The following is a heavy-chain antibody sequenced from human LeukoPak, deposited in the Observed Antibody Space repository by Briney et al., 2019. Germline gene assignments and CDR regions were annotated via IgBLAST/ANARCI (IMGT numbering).Heavy chain of an antibody. D-gene: IGHD6-13*01. CDR1: GGSISSYY. J-gene: IGHJ4*02. CDR2: IYYSGST. V-gene: IGHV4-59*06. Sequence: SETLSLTCTVSGGSISSYYWSWIRQPPGKGLEWIGYIYYSGSTYYKPSLKSRVTISVDTSKNQFSLKLSSVTAADTAVYYCARAGQQLVLDYWGQGTLVTVSS. CDR3: ARAGQQLVLDY.